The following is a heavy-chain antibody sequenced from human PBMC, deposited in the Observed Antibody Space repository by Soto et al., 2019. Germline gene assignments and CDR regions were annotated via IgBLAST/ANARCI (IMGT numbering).Heavy chain of an antibody. CDR2: ISYSGNT. Sequence: SETLSLTCTVSGGSIISGYWSWIRQPPGKGLEWIGYISYSGNTNYNPSLKSRVTMSVDTPKNQFSLRLSSVTTADTAVYYCAGLRGYAGSPIDYWGQGTLVTVLL. CDR1: GGSIISGY. CDR3: AGLRGYAGSPIDY. V-gene: IGHV4-59*01. J-gene: IGHJ4*02. D-gene: IGHD2-15*01.